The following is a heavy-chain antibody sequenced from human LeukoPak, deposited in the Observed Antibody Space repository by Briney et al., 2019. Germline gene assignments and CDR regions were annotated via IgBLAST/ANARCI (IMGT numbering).Heavy chain of an antibody. D-gene: IGHD6-13*01. CDR3: ARAYSSSSDY. CDR1: GFIFSSYG. J-gene: IGHJ4*02. V-gene: IGHV3-21*01. CDR2: ISSSSSYI. Sequence: PGGSLRLSCAASGFIFSSYGMHWVRQAPGKGLEWVSSISSSSSYIYYADSVKGRFTISRDNAKNSLYLQMNSLRAEDTAVYYCARAYSSSSDYWGQGTLVTVSS.